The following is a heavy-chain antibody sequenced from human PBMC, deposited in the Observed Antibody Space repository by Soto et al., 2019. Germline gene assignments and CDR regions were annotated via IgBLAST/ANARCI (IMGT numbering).Heavy chain of an antibody. Sequence: EVQLVESGGGLVQPGGSLRLSCAASGFTFSSYAMHWFRQAPGKGLEYVSAISSNGGSTYYANSVKGRFTISRDNSKNTLYLQMGSLRAEDMAVYYCAREYYDFWSGQIYYYYYYMDVWGKGTTVTVSS. CDR1: GFTFSSYA. CDR2: ISSNGGST. CDR3: AREYYDFWSGQIYYYYYYMDV. V-gene: IGHV3-64*01. J-gene: IGHJ6*03. D-gene: IGHD3-3*01.